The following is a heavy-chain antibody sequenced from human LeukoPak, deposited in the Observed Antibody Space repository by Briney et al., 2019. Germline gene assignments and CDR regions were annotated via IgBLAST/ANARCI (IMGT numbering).Heavy chain of an antibody. J-gene: IGHJ4*02. CDR3: ARGASIAARQYGDFDY. CDR2: IWYDGSNK. V-gene: IGHV3-33*01. CDR1: GFTLSSYG. D-gene: IGHD6-6*01. Sequence: GRSQRLSCAASGFTLSSYGMHWARQAPGKGLGWEAVIWYDGSNKYYADSVKGRFTISRDNSKNTLYLQMNSLRAEDTAVYYCARGASIAARQYGDFDYWGQGTLVTVSS.